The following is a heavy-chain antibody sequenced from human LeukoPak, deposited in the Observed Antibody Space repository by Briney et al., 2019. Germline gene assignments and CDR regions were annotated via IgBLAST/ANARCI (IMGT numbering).Heavy chain of an antibody. Sequence: PSETLSLTCTVSGGSISGYYWNWIRQPPGKGLEWIGYIYYSGSTNYNPSLKSRVTMSVDTSKNQFSLKLSSVTAADTAVYYCARERVAAGITIFGVVSPSLDYWGQGTLVTVSS. CDR3: ARERVAAGITIFGVVSPSLDY. V-gene: IGHV4-59*12. CDR2: IYYSGST. CDR1: GGSISGYY. D-gene: IGHD3-3*01. J-gene: IGHJ4*02.